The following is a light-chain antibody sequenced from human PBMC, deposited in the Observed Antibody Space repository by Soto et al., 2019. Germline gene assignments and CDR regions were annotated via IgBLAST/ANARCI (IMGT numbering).Light chain of an antibody. CDR2: DGS. CDR3: QQYDDLPYT. V-gene: IGKV1-33*01. CDR1: QDIKNF. J-gene: IGKJ2*01. Sequence: DIQLTQSPSSLSASVGDRVTITCQASQDIKNFLNWYQQKPGKAPKLLIYDGSSLETGVPSSFSGSGSGTDFTFAISSLQPEDIATYYCQQYDDLPYTFGQGTKLEI.